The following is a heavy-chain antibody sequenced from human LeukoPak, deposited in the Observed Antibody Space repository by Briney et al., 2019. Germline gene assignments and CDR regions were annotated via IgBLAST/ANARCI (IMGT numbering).Heavy chain of an antibody. D-gene: IGHD2-15*01. V-gene: IGHV3-7*01. CDR3: ARDSVAYCSGGSCTTFDS. CDR1: GFPFSSYW. J-gene: IGHJ4*02. Sequence: GGSLRLSCAASGFPFSSYWMSWVRQAPGKGLEWVANIKQDGSEKYYVDSVKGRFPISRDNAQKSLYLQMNSLRAEDTAMYYRARDSVAYCSGGSCTTFDSWGQGTLVTVSS. CDR2: IKQDGSEK.